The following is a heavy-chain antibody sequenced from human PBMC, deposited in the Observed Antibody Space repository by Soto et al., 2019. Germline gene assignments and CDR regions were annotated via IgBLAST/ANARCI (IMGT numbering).Heavy chain of an antibody. D-gene: IGHD5-18*01. CDR2: ISYDGSNK. J-gene: IGHJ6*02. CDR3: AKDQKRYSSPYGMDV. CDR1: GFTFSSYG. V-gene: IGHV3-30*18. Sequence: GGSLRLSCAASGFTFSSYGMHWVRQAPGKGLEWVAVISYDGSNKYYADSVKGRFTISRDNSKNTLYLQMNSLRAEDTAVYYYAKDQKRYSSPYGMDVWGQGTTVTVSS.